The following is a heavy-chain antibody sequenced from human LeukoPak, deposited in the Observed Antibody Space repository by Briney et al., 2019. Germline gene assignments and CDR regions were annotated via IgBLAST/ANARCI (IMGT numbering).Heavy chain of an antibody. CDR2: IYYSGST. CDR1: GGSISSYY. D-gene: IGHD5-12*01. J-gene: IGHJ3*01. CDR3: ASLAGSGYDYDAFDV. V-gene: IGHV4-59*08. Sequence: ASETLSLTCTVSGGSISSYYWSWIRQPPGEGLEWIGYIYYSGSTNYNPSLKSRVTISVDTSKNQFSLKLSSVTAADTAVYYCASLAGSGYDYDAFDVWGQGTMVTVSS.